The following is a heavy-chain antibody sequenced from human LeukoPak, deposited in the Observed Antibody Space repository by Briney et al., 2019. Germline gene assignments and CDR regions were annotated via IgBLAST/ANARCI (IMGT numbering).Heavy chain of an antibody. Sequence: GRSLRLSCAASGFSFSNYGMHWVRQAPGKGLEWVAVIWYDGSNKYYADSVKGRFTISRDNSKNTLYLQMNSLRAEDTAVYYCARGNVVVVPAASWFDPWGQGTLVTVSS. CDR1: GFSFSNYG. V-gene: IGHV3-33*01. D-gene: IGHD2-2*01. CDR2: IWYDGSNK. CDR3: ARGNVVVVPAASWFDP. J-gene: IGHJ5*02.